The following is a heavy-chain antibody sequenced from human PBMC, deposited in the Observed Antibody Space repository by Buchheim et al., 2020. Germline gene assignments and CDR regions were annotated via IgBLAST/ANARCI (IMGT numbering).Heavy chain of an antibody. Sequence: QVQLVESGGGVVQPGRSLRLSCAASGFTFSSYGMHWVRQAPGKGLEWVAVIWYDGSNKYYADSVKGRFTISRDNSKNTLYRQMNSLRAEDTAVYYCARGALETVSSAGYYFDYWGQGTL. CDR3: ARGALETVSSAGYYFDY. CDR2: IWYDGSNK. V-gene: IGHV3-33*01. CDR1: GFTFSSYG. J-gene: IGHJ4*02. D-gene: IGHD4-17*01.